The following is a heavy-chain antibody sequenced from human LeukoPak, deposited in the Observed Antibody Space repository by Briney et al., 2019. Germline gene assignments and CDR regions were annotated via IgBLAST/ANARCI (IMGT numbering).Heavy chain of an antibody. CDR1: GGTFSSYA. Sequence: SVKVSCKASGGTFSSYAISWVRQAPGQGLEWMGRIILILGIPNYAQKFQGRVTITADKSTTTAYMELSSLRSEDTAVYYCATEAIVVVTARDYWYFDLWGRGTLVTVSS. CDR2: IILILGIP. CDR3: ATEAIVVVTARDYWYFDL. D-gene: IGHD2-21*02. J-gene: IGHJ2*01. V-gene: IGHV1-69*04.